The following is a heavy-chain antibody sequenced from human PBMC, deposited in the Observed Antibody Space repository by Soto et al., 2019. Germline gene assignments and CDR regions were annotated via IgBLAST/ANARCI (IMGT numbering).Heavy chain of an antibody. J-gene: IGHJ6*02. CDR2: INPNSGGT. CDR3: AKAYYDFWSGQSYGMDV. V-gene: IGHV1-2*04. Sequence: ASVKVSCKASGYTFTGYYMHWVRQAPGQGLEWMGWINPNSGGTNYAQKFQGWVTMTRDTSISTAYMELSRLRSDDTAVYYCAKAYYDFWSGQSYGMDVWGQGTTVTASS. CDR1: GYTFTGYY. D-gene: IGHD3-3*01.